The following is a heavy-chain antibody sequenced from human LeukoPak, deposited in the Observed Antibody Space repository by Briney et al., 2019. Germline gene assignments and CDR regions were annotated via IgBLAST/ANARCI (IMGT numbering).Heavy chain of an antibody. CDR3: ATYTNWVAGDV. Sequence: GGSLRLSCAASAFTFSSYTMNWVRQAPGKGLEWVSAITSSRSYIYYAESVKGRFTISRDNAKNSVYLQMNSLRAEDTAVYYCATYTNWVAGDVWGQGTTVSVSS. D-gene: IGHD7-27*01. J-gene: IGHJ6*02. CDR2: ITSSRSYI. CDR1: AFTFSSYT. V-gene: IGHV3-21*06.